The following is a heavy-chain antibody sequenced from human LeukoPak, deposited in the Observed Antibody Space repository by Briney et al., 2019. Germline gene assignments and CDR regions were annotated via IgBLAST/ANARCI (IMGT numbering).Heavy chain of an antibody. D-gene: IGHD3-22*01. CDR1: GYTFTGYY. CDR2: NNPNSGGT. V-gene: IGHV1-2*02. Sequence: ASVKVSCKASGYTFTGYYMHWVRQAPGQGLEWMGWNNPNSGGTNYAQKFQGRVTMTRDTSISTAYMELSRLRSDDTAVYYCAREGSGYYAPKFGYWGQGTLVTVSS. CDR3: AREGSGYYAPKFGY. J-gene: IGHJ4*02.